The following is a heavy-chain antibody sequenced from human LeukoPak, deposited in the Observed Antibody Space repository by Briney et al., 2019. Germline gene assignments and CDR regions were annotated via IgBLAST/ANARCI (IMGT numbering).Heavy chain of an antibody. CDR2: IKQDGSEK. CDR3: ARPRSGSLYYFDY. CDR1: GFTFSSYW. J-gene: IGHJ4*02. D-gene: IGHD1-26*01. Sequence: GGSLRLSCAASGFTFSSYWMSWVRQAPGKGLEGVANIKQDGSEKYYVDSVKGRFTISRDNAKNSLYLQMNSLRAEDTAVYYCARPRSGSLYYFDYWGQGTLVTVSS. V-gene: IGHV3-7*01.